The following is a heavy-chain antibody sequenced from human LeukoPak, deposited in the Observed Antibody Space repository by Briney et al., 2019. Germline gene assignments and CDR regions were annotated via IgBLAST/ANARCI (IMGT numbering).Heavy chain of an antibody. CDR3: ANYYRSGSFHDF. Sequence: GGSLRLSCAASGFAFSSYAMSWVRQPPGKGLEWVSVISRRDDYTYYADSVKGRFTISRDNSKNTLYLQMNTLRAEGTAVYYCANYYRSGSFHDFWGQGTLVTVSS. V-gene: IGHV3-23*01. CDR1: GFAFSSYA. CDR2: ISRRDDYT. D-gene: IGHD3-10*01. J-gene: IGHJ4*02.